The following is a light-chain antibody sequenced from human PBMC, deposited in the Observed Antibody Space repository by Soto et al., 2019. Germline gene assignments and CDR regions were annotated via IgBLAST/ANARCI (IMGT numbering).Light chain of an antibody. CDR1: NIGSKS. CDR2: YDS. Sequence: SYELTQPPSVSVAPGKTARITCGGNNIGSKSVHWYQQKPGQAPVLVIYYDSDRPSGIPERFSGSNSGNTATLTISRVEAGDEADYYCQVWDHAVFGGRTKLTVL. CDR3: QVWDHAV. J-gene: IGLJ2*01. V-gene: IGLV3-21*04.